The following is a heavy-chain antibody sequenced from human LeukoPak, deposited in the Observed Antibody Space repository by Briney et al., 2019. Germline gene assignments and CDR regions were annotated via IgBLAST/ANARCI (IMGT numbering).Heavy chain of an antibody. D-gene: IGHD3-22*01. V-gene: IGHV3-7*01. J-gene: IGHJ6*03. CDR3: ARDIHYYDSSRYYYYYMDV. CDR1: GFTFSSYW. CDR2: IKQDGSEK. Sequence: GGSLRLSCAASGFTFSSYWMSWVRQAPGKGLEWVANIKQDGSEKYYVDSVKGRFTISRDNAKNSLYLQMNSLRAEDTAVYYCARDIHYYDSSRYYYYYMDVWGKGTTVTISS.